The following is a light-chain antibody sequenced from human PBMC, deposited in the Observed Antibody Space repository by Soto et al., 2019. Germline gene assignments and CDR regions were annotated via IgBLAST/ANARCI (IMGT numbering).Light chain of an antibody. V-gene: IGKV1-5*01. Sequence: DIQMTHSPSTLSASVGDRVTITCRASQSIGSGLAWYQQKPGKAPELLIYDASTLESGVPSRFSGSGSGAEFTLTISSLQADDFATYFCQQYNSGTFGQGTKVDIK. CDR3: QQYNSGT. CDR1: QSIGSG. CDR2: DAS. J-gene: IGKJ1*01.